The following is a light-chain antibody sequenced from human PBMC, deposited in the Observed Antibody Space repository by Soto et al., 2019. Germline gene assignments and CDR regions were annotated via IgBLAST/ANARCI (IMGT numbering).Light chain of an antibody. J-gene: IGKJ2*01. CDR1: QSISSW. Sequence: DIQMTQSPSTLSASVGDRVTITCRASQSISSWLAWYQQKPGKAPQLLIYDASSLESGVPSRFSGSGSGTEFSLTISSLQPDDFATYYCQQYSSPVTFGQGTKLEIK. CDR2: DAS. V-gene: IGKV1-5*01. CDR3: QQYSSPVT.